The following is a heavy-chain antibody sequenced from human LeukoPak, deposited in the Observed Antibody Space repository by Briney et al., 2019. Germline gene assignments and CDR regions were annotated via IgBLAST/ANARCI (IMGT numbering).Heavy chain of an antibody. J-gene: IGHJ4*02. CDR3: ARDLTVGPTTDYFDY. D-gene: IGHD1-26*01. Sequence: GGSLRLSCAFTFTTYWLGWVRQPPGKGLEWVANIKQDGTEKYYVDSVKGRFTISRDNAKNSLYLQMNSLRAEDTAVYYCARDLTVGPTTDYFDYWGQGTLVTVSS. CDR2: IKQDGTEK. V-gene: IGHV3-7*01. CDR1: TFTTYW.